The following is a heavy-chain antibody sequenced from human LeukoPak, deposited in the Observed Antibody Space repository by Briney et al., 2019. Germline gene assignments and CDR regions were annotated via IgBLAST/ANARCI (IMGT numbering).Heavy chain of an antibody. CDR1: GFSFSNYW. CDR3: AIDSWELRGY. CDR2: IKQDGSEK. J-gene: IGHJ4*02. Sequence: PGGSLRLSCAASGFSFSNYWMSWVRLAPGKGLEWVANIKQDGSEKYYVDSVKGRFTISRDNAKNSLYLQMDTLRAEDTAVYYCAIDSWELRGYWGQGTLVTVSS. V-gene: IGHV3-7*01. D-gene: IGHD1-26*01.